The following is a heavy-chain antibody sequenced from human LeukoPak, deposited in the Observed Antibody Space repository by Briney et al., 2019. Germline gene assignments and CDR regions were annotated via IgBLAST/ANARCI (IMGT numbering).Heavy chain of an antibody. CDR2: IYPGDSDT. Sequence: GESLKISCKGSGYSFTSYWIGWVRQMPGKGLEWMGIIYPGDSDTRYSPSLQGQVTISADKSISTAYLQWSSLKASDTAMYYCARQVAHYYYYMDVWGKGTTVTVSS. CDR1: GYSFTSYW. V-gene: IGHV5-51*01. CDR3: ARQVAHYYYYMDV. J-gene: IGHJ6*03.